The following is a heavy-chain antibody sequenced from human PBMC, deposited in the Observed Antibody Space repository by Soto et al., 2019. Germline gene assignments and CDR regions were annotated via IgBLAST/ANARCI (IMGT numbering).Heavy chain of an antibody. J-gene: IGHJ6*02. CDR3: ARGVYYYDSSGYSYYYYYGMDV. CDR2: ISAYNGNT. CDR1: GYIFTSYG. D-gene: IGHD3-22*01. V-gene: IGHV1-18*01. Sequence: GASVKVSCKASGYIFTSYGISWVRQAPGQGLEWMGWISAYNGNTNYAQKLQGRVTMTTDTSTSTAYMELRSLRSDDTAVYYCARGVYYYDSSGYSYYYYYGMDVWGQGTTVTVSS.